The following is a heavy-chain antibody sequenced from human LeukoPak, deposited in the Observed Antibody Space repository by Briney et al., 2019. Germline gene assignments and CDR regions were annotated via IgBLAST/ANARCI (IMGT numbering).Heavy chain of an antibody. CDR3: ARVSGGWSRDFDY. CDR1: GGAITNYY. D-gene: IGHD6-19*01. V-gene: IGHV4-59*01. Sequence: SETLSLTCGVSGGAITNYYWNWIRQAPGKGLEWLGYIYYSGSTNYNPSLKSRVTISVDTSKNQFSLKLSSVTAADTAVYYCARVSGGWSRDFDYWGQGTLVTVSS. J-gene: IGHJ4*02. CDR2: IYYSGST.